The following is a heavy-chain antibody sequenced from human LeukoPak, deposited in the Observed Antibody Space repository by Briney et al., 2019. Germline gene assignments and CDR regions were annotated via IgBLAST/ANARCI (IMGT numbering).Heavy chain of an antibody. CDR3: ARGRASGYYDFWSGCYSDAFDI. J-gene: IGHJ3*02. CDR2: MNPNSGNT. D-gene: IGHD3-3*01. CDR1: GYTFTSYD. Sequence: EASVKVSCKASGYTFTSYDINWVRQATGQGLEWMGWMNPNSGNTGYAQKFQGRVTITRNTSISTAYMELSSLRSEDTAVYYCARGRASGYYDFWSGCYSDAFDIWGQGTMVTVSS. V-gene: IGHV1-8*03.